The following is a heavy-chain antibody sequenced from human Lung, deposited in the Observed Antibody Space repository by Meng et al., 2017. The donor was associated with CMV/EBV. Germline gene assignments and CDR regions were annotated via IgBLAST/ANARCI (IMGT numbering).Heavy chain of an antibody. V-gene: IGHV3-15*05. Sequence: GGSLRLXXVDSGLTFRNAWMSWVRQAPGKGLEWVGQIKSKGDGETRDYAAPVKGRFIISRDDSQTTLHLQMNSVKTEDTAVYYCVKRPRFSSRVIWGQGAXVTVSS. CDR2: IKSKGDGETR. D-gene: IGHD3-9*01. J-gene: IGHJ6*02. CDR3: VKRPRFSSRVI. CDR1: GLTFRNAW.